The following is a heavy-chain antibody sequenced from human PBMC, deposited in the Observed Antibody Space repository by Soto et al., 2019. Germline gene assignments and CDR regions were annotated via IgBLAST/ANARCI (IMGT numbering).Heavy chain of an antibody. J-gene: IGHJ4*02. V-gene: IGHV4-61*01. CDR1: GGSVSSGSYY. D-gene: IGHD5-18*01. CDR3: ASRIRGYSYCRTDY. CDR2: IYYSGST. Sequence: PSETLSLTCTVSGGSVSSGSYYWSWIRQPPGKGLEWIGYIYYSGSTNYNPSLKSRTTISVDTSKNQFPLKLSLVTAADTALYYCASRIRGYSYCRTDYWGQGTLVTVSS.